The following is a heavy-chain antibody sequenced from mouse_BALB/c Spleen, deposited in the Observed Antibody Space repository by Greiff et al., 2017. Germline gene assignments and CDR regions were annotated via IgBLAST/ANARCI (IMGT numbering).Heavy chain of an antibody. J-gene: IGHJ3*01. CDR1: GYTFTSYW. CDR3: ARSEKYYDYPFAY. CDR2: INPSTGYT. D-gene: IGHD2-4*01. Sequence: VQLQQSGAELAKPGASVKMSCKASGYTFTSYWMHWVKQRPGQGLEWIGYINPSTGYTEYNQKFKDKATLTADKSSSTAYMQLSSLTSEDSAVYYCARSEKYYDYPFAYWGQGTLVTVSA. V-gene: IGHV1-7*01.